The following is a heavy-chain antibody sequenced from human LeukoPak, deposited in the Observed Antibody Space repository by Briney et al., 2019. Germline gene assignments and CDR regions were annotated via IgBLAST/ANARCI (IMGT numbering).Heavy chain of an antibody. Sequence: TLSLTCTVSGGSISSGDYYWSWIRQPPGNGLEWIGYIYYSGSTYYNPSLKSRVTISVDTSKNQFSLKLSSVTAADTAVYYCARVGHRYCSSTSCYVGAFDIWGQGTMVTVSS. J-gene: IGHJ3*02. V-gene: IGHV4-30-4*08. CDR3: ARVGHRYCSSTSCYVGAFDI. D-gene: IGHD2-2*01. CDR1: GGSISSGDYY. CDR2: IYYSGST.